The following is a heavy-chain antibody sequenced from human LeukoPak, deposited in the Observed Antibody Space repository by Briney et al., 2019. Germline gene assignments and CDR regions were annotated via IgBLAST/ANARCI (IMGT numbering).Heavy chain of an antibody. CDR3: ARETEYYDSSGPSPGGY. CDR2: ISSSSSTI. V-gene: IGHV3-48*04. CDR1: GFTFSSYS. D-gene: IGHD3-22*01. Sequence: GGSLRLSCAASGFTFSSYSMNWVRQAPGKGLEWVSYISSSSSTIYYADSVKGRFTISRDNAKNSLYLQMNSLRAEDTAVYYCARETEYYDSSGPSPGGYWGQGTLVTVSS. J-gene: IGHJ4*02.